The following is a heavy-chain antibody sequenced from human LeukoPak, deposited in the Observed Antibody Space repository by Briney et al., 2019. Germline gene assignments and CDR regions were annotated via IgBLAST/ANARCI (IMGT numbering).Heavy chain of an antibody. D-gene: IGHD6-13*01. CDR2: IYYSGST. V-gene: IGHV4-31*03. CDR3: ALIGTSSWYDY. J-gene: IGHJ4*02. CDR1: GGSISSGGYF. Sequence: PSETLSLTCTVSGGSISSGGYFWSWIRQHPGKGLEWIGYIYYSGSTYYNPSLKSRVTISVDTSKNQFSLKLSSVTAADTAVYYCALIGTSSWYDYWGQGTLVTVSS.